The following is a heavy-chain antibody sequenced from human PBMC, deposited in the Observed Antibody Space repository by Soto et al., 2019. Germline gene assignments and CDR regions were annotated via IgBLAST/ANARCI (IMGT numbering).Heavy chain of an antibody. J-gene: IGHJ6*02. CDR1: GFTLSSYS. D-gene: IGHD1-20*01. V-gene: IGHV3-21*01. CDR2: ISSSSSYI. Sequence: GSLRLSCAASGFTLSSYSMNWVRQAPGKGLEWVSSISSSSSYIYYADSVKGRFTISRDNAKNSLYLQMNSLRAEDTAVYYCARERSMYNWNYYGMDVWGQGTTVTVSS. CDR3: ARERSMYNWNYYGMDV.